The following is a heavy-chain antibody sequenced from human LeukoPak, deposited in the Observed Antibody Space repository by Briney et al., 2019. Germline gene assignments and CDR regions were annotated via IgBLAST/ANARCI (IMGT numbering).Heavy chain of an antibody. CDR3: AKLDVGATFDY. D-gene: IGHD1-26*01. V-gene: IGHV3-30*18. CDR2: ISYDGSNK. J-gene: IGHJ4*02. CDR1: GFTFSSYG. Sequence: GGSLRLSCAASGFTFSSYGMHWVRQAPGKGLEWVAVISYDGSNKYYADPVKGRFTISRDNSKNTLYLQMNSLRAEDTAVYYCAKLDVGATFDYWGQGTLVTVSS.